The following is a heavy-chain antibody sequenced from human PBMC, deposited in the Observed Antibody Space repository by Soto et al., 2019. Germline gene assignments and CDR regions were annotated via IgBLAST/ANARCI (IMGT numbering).Heavy chain of an antibody. CDR3: AKVLSGSCFDY. V-gene: IGHV3-23*01. CDR1: GFTFSSYA. D-gene: IGHD1-26*01. Sequence: GGSLRLSCAASGFTFSSYAMSWVRQAPGKGLEWVSAISGSGGRTYYADSGKGRFTSARDNSKNTLYLQMNSQRAEGTAVYYCAKVLSGSCFDYWGQGTLVTVSS. CDR2: ISGSGGRT. J-gene: IGHJ4*02.